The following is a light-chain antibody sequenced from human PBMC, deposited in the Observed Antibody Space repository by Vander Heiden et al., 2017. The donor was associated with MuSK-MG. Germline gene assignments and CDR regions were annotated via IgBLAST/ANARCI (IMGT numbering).Light chain of an antibody. CDR2: LGS. J-gene: IGKJ5*01. CDR3: RQALQTPIT. V-gene: IGKV2-28*01. CDR1: LLHSNGYNY. Sequence: LLHSNGYNYLDWYLQKPGQSPQLLMYLGSNRGSGVTDRFSGSGSGANLALKISEVEDEDVGFYYCRQALQTPITFGQGTRMEIK.